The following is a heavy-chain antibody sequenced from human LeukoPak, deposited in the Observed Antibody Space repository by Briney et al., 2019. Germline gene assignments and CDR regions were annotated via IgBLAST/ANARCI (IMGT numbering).Heavy chain of an antibody. V-gene: IGHV1-69*04. D-gene: IGHD6-19*01. CDR2: IIPILGIA. CDR1: GGTFSSYA. J-gene: IGHJ4*02. CDR3: ARHMAVAGDNNGGYFDY. Sequence: SVKVSCKASGGTFSSYAISWVRQAPGQGLERMGRIIPILGIANYAQKFQGRVTITADKSTSTAYMELSSLRSEDTAVYYCARHMAVAGDNNGGYFDYWGQGTLVTVSS.